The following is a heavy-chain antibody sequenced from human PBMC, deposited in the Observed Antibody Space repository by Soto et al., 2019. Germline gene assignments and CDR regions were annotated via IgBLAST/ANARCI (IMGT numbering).Heavy chain of an antibody. D-gene: IGHD3-3*01. CDR3: ARDYGSTGGTLEWLSYRRAPTRAVGP. CDR1: GFTFSSYA. V-gene: IGHV3-30-3*01. CDR2: ISYDGSNK. Sequence: PGGSLRLSCAASGFTFSSYAMHWVRQAPGKGLEWVAVISYDGSNKYYADSVKGRFTISRDNSKNTLYLQMNSLRAEDTAVYYCARDYGSTGGTLEWLSYRRAPTRAVGPWGQGTLVTVSS. J-gene: IGHJ5*02.